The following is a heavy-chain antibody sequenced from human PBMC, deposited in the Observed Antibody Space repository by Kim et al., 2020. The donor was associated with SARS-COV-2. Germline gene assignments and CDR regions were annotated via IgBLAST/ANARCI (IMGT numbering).Heavy chain of an antibody. D-gene: IGHD3-10*01. CDR2: SGNT. J-gene: IGHJ4*02. CDR3: ARGANWFRY. Sequence: SGNTGCAQKVQGRLTMTSNTSISTAYMELSSLRSEDTAVYFCARGANWFRYWGQGTLVTVSS. V-gene: IGHV1-8*01.